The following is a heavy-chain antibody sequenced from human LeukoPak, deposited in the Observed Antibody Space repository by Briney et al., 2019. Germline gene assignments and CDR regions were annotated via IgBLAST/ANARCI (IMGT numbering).Heavy chain of an antibody. CDR3: AKDEWGFPAAGTYYYGMDV. V-gene: IGHV3-23*01. J-gene: IGHJ6*02. Sequence: GGSLRLSCAASGFTFSSYAMSWVRQAQGKGLEWVSAISGSGGSTYYADSVKGRFTISRDNSKNTLYLQMNSLRAEDTAVYYCAKDEWGFPAAGTYYYGMDVWGQGTTVTVSS. CDR1: GFTFSSYA. CDR2: ISGSGGST. D-gene: IGHD6-13*01.